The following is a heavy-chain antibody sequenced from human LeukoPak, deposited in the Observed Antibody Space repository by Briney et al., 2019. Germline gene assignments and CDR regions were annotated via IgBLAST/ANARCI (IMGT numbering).Heavy chain of an antibody. J-gene: IGHJ6*02. CDR3: AEGFTRMTTVSSYYYYYGMDV. CDR1: GGTFSSYA. Sequence: VASVKVSCKASGGTFSSYAISWVRQAPGQGLEWMGGIIPIFGTANYAQKFQGRVTITADESTSTAYMELSSLRSEDTAVYYCAEGFTRMTTVSSYYYYYGMDVWGQGTTVTVSS. D-gene: IGHD4-17*01. CDR2: IIPIFGTA. V-gene: IGHV1-69*13.